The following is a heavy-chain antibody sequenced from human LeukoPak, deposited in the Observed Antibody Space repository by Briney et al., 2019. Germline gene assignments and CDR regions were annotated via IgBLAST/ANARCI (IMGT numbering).Heavy chain of an antibody. V-gene: IGHV3-48*03. D-gene: IGHD3-22*01. J-gene: IGHJ3*02. CDR2: ISNSGSTI. CDR3: ARHLSYYDSSGYHDAFDI. CDR1: GFTFSSYE. Sequence: GGSLGLSCAASGFTFSSYEMNWVRQAPGKGLEWVSYISNSGSTIYYADSVKGRFTISRDNAKNSLYLQMNSLRAEDTAVYYCARHLSYYDSSGYHDAFDIWGQGTMVTVSS.